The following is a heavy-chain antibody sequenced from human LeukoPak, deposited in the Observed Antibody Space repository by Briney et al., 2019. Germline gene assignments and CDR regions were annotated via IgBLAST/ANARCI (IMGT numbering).Heavy chain of an antibody. CDR2: IDQDESTI. Sequence: GGSLRLSCAASGFTFSRFWMSWVRQAPGKGLEWVASIDQDESTIRYVDSVRGRFTISRDNVKNSLFLQMNSLRVEDTAFYYCAKLLHDATIYDFWGHGVLVTVSS. J-gene: IGHJ4*01. CDR3: AKLLHDATIYDF. D-gene: IGHD5-24*01. V-gene: IGHV3-7*01. CDR1: GFTFSRFW.